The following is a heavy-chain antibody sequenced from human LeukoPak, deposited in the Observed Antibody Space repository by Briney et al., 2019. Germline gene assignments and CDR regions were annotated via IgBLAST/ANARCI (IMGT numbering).Heavy chain of an antibody. CDR1: GYTFSNYG. Sequence: RASVKVSCKASGYTFSNYGISWVRQAPGQGLEWMGWISGYNGNTNYAQKLQGRVTMTTDTSTSTAYMELRSLRSDDTAVYYCARDGRGSRSSWFDPWGQGTLVIVSS. V-gene: IGHV1-18*01. D-gene: IGHD3-10*01. CDR3: ARDGRGSRSSWFDP. J-gene: IGHJ5*02. CDR2: ISGYNGNT.